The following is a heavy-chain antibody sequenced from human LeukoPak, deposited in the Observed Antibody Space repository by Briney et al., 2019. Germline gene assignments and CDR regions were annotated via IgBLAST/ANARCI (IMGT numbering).Heavy chain of an antibody. CDR3: ARGTYNWL. D-gene: IGHD1-20*01. CDR2: IIPILGIA. V-gene: IGHV1-69*04. CDR1: GGTFSSYA. Sequence: SVTISCKASGGTFSSYAISWVRQAPGQGLEWMGRIIPILGIANYAQKFQGRVTITADKSTSTAYMELSSLRSEDTAVYYCARGTYNWLWGQGTLVTVSS. J-gene: IGHJ4*02.